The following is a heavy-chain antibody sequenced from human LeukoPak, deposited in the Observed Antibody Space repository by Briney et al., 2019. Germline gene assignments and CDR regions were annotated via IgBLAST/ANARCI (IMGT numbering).Heavy chain of an antibody. CDR3: ARGTDYYDSSGYLDY. Sequence: GASVKVSCKASGYTFTSYAMHWVRQAPGQRLEWMGWINAGNGNTKYSQKFQGRVTITRDRSASTAYMELSSLRSEDTAVYYCARGTDYYDSSGYLDYWGQGTLVTVSS. V-gene: IGHV1-3*01. CDR1: GYTFTSYA. D-gene: IGHD3-22*01. CDR2: INAGNGNT. J-gene: IGHJ4*02.